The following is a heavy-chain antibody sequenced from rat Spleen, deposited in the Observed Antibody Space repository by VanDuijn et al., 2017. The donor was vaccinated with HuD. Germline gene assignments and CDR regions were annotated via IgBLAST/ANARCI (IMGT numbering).Heavy chain of an antibody. D-gene: IGHD1-2*01. J-gene: IGHJ3*01. CDR2: ISTGGGNT. Sequence: EVQLVESGGGLVQPGRSMKLSCAASGFTFSNYYMAWVRQAPTKGLEWVASISTGGGNTYYRDSVKGRFTISRDNAKSTLYLQMDSLRSEDTATYYCARYDYRSYNWFAYWGQGTLVTVSS. CDR3: ARYDYRSYNWFAY. CDR1: GFTFSNYY. V-gene: IGHV5-25*01.